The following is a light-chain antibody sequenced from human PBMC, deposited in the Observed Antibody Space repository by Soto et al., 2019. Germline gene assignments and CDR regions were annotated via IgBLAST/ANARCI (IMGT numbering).Light chain of an antibody. Sequence: QSVLTQPASVSGSPGQTITFSCTGTNGDIGNYDLVSWYQQHPGKAPKLLISEVTKRPSGISYRFSGSKSGNTASLTISGLQAEDEAGYYCCSYAGSNTYVFGTGTKVTLL. CDR2: EVT. V-gene: IGLV2-23*02. CDR3: CSYAGSNTYV. CDR1: NGDIGNYDL. J-gene: IGLJ1*01.